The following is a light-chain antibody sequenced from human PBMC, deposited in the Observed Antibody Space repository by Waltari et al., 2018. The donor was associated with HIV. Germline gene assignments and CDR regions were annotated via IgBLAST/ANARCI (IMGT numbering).Light chain of an antibody. CDR2: DVS. V-gene: IGLV2-11*01. CDR1: SSDVGGYSY. J-gene: IGLJ2*01. CDR3: CSYAGSYTLV. Sequence: QSALTQPRSVSGSPGQSVTISCTGTSSDVGGYSYFSLYQQHPNKAPKFIIYDVSKRPSGVPDRFSGSKSGNTASLTISGLQTEDEADYYCCSYAGSYTLVFGEGTKLTV.